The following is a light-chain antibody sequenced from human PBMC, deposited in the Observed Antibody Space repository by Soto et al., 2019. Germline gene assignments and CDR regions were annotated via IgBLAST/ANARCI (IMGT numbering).Light chain of an antibody. CDR1: QSVISN. Sequence: EMAMTQSPVTLSVSPGESATLSCRASQSVISNLAWYQQKPGQAPRLLIYGASTRATGIPDRFSGSGSGTEFTVTFCSRRFGEFAVYYCHQYNRWPFTFGPGTKVDI. CDR2: GAS. V-gene: IGKV3-15*01. J-gene: IGKJ3*01. CDR3: HQYNRWPFT.